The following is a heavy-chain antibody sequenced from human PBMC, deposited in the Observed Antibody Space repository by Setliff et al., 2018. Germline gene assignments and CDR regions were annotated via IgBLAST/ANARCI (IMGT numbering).Heavy chain of an antibody. CDR3: ARGPWKHSAYYYYYYMDV. V-gene: IGHV3-21*01. CDR1: GFTFNSYS. D-gene: IGHD1-1*01. Sequence: PGGSLRLSCAASGFTFNSYSINWVRQAPGKGLEWVSSISSTGSYKPYADSVRGRFTISRDNAKNTLYLQMNSLRAEDTAVYYCARGPWKHSAYYYYYYMDVWGKGTTVTVSS. J-gene: IGHJ6*03. CDR2: ISSTGSYK.